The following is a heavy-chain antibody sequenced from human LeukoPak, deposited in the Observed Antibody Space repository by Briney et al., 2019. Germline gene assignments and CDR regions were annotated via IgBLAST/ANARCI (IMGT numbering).Heavy chain of an antibody. D-gene: IGHD6-19*01. V-gene: IGHV5-51*01. CDR1: GYNFDSHW. CDR3: ARREVGSSGWYGAFDI. CDR2: IYPGDSDT. J-gene: IGHJ3*02. Sequence: GESLKISCKGSGYNFDSHWIGWVRQMPGKGLEWMGIIYPGDSDTRYSPSFQGQVTISADKSISTAYLQWSSLKASDTAMYYCARREVGSSGWYGAFDIWGQGTMVTVSS.